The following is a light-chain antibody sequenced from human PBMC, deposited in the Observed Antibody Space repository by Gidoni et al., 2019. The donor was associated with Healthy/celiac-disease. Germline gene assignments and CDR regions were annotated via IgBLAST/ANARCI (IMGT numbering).Light chain of an antibody. CDR1: SGSIASNY. V-gene: IGLV6-57*02. CDR2: EDN. J-gene: IGLJ3*02. CDR3: QSSEV. Sequence: NFMLTQPHSVSESPGKTVTISCTGSSGSIASNYEQWYQQRPGSAPTTVIYEDNQRPSGVPDRFSGSIDSSSNSASLNISGLKTEDEADYYCQSSEVFGGGTKLTVL.